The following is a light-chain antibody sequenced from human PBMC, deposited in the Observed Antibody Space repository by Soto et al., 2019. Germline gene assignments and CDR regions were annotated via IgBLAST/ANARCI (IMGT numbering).Light chain of an antibody. V-gene: IGLV1-44*01. J-gene: IGLJ2*01. CDR2: SNN. CDR3: ATWNDSLNGVV. CDR1: RSNIGTNT. Sequence: QSVLTQPPSASGTPGQRVTISCSGSRSNIGTNTVNWYQHLPGTAPKLLIYSNNQRPSGVPVRFSGSKSGTSASLAISGLQSEDEADYYCATWNDSLNGVVFGGGTKLTVL.